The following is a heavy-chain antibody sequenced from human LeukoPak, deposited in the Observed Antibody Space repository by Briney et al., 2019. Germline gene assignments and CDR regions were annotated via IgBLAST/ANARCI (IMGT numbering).Heavy chain of an antibody. D-gene: IGHD5-12*01. CDR3: AKLWYSGYDWDY. CDR2: INGDGSTT. Sequence: GGSLRLSCAASGFTFSTYWMHWVRQAPGKELVWVSRINGDGSTTDYADSVKGRFTISRDNAKNTLYLQMNSLRAEDTAVYYCAKLWYSGYDWDYWGQGTLVTVSS. V-gene: IGHV3-74*01. CDR1: GFTFSTYW. J-gene: IGHJ4*02.